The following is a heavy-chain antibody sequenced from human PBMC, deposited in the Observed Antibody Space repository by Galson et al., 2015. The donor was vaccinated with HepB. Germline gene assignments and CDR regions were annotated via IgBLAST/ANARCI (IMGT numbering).Heavy chain of an antibody. Sequence: SLRLSCAASGFTFSGSAMHWVRQASGKGLEWVGRIRSKANSYATAYAASVKGRFTISRDDSKNTAYLQMNSLKTEDTAVYYCTRTFYDSSGYGGWSRNYYGMDVWGQGTTVTVSS. CDR3: TRTFYDSSGYGGWSRNYYGMDV. CDR2: IRSKANSYAT. V-gene: IGHV3-73*01. J-gene: IGHJ6*02. CDR1: GFTFSGSA. D-gene: IGHD3-22*01.